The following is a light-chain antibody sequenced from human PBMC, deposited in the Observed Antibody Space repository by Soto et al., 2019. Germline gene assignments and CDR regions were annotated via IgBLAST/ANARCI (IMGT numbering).Light chain of an antibody. CDR3: MQALQTPWT. V-gene: IGKV2-28*01. J-gene: IGKJ1*01. Sequence: EIVMTQSPLSLSVTPGEPASISCRASQSLLHSNGYNYLDWYVQKPGQSPQLLINLASNRASGVPDNFSGSGTGTDFTLNIRRVEAQDVGIYYCMQALQTPWTFGQGTKVGVK. CDR2: LAS. CDR1: QSLLHSNGYNY.